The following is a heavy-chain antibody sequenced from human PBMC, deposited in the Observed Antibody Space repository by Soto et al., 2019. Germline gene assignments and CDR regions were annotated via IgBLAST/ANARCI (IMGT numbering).Heavy chain of an antibody. D-gene: IGHD5-12*01. CDR3: ARGHGVATRMGWGDP. CDR2: IYYDGSNK. Sequence: QVQLVESGGGVVQPGRSLRLSCAASGFTFSSYGIHWVRQAPGKGLEWVSVIYYDGSNKYYADSVKGRFTIPRDNSTNTLYLQMTSLRADDTAVYYCARGHGVATRMGWGDPWGQGTLVTVSS. CDR1: GFTFSSYG. V-gene: IGHV3-33*01. J-gene: IGHJ5*02.